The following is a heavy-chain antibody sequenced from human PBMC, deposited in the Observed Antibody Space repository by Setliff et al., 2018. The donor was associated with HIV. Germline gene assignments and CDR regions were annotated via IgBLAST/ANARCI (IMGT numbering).Heavy chain of an antibody. CDR2: IYCGDART. CDR3: ARSLAYYDSSGYSPYYSNVWYVDH. D-gene: IGHD3-22*01. J-gene: IGHJ5*02. Sequence: PGESLKTSCKGSGYNFANYWIGWVRQMPGKGLEWMGLIYCGDARTRYSPSFQGQVTISADKSITTAYLQWSSLKASDTAMYYCARSLAYYDSSGYSPYYSNVWYVDHWGQGTLVTVSS. V-gene: IGHV5-51*01. CDR1: GYNFANYW.